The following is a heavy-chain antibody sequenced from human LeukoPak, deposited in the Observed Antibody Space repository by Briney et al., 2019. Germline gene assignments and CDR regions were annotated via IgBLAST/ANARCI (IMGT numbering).Heavy chain of an antibody. V-gene: IGHV3-23*01. Sequence: GGSLRLSCAASGFTFSSYAMSWVRQAPGKGLGWVSAISGSGGSTYYADSVKGRFTISRANSKNTLYLQMNSLRAEDTAVCYCANRGVAGASGYYYGMDVWGQGTTVTVSS. CDR2: ISGSGGST. CDR1: GFTFSSYA. CDR3: ANRGVAGASGYYYGMDV. J-gene: IGHJ6*02. D-gene: IGHD2-15*01.